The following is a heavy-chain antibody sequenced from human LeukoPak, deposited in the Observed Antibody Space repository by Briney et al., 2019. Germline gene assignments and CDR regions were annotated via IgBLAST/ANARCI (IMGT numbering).Heavy chain of an antibody. CDR2: IHPEGSEK. D-gene: IGHD4-23*01. V-gene: IGHV3-7*01. J-gene: IGHJ4*02. CDR1: GFTFSSYW. CDR3: ARDIYGGTFDY. Sequence: GGSLRLSCAASGFTFSSYWMTWVRQAPGKGLEWVANIHPEGSEKYFVDSLRGRFSISRDNAKNSVYLQMNSLRADDTAAYYCARDIYGGTFDYWGQGTLVTVSS.